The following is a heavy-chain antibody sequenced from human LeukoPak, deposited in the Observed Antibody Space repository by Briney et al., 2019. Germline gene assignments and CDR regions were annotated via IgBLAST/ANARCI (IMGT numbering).Heavy chain of an antibody. CDR3: ARDPRGQRYSDY. Sequence: SETLSLTCTVSGDSISGYYWGWIRQSPGKGLEWIGYIHYTGITNYNPSLKSRVTISVDTSKSQFSLKLSSVTAADTAVYYCARDPRGQRYSDYWGQGTLVTVSS. J-gene: IGHJ4*02. CDR1: GDSISGYY. D-gene: IGHD6-25*01. CDR2: IHYTGIT. V-gene: IGHV4-59*13.